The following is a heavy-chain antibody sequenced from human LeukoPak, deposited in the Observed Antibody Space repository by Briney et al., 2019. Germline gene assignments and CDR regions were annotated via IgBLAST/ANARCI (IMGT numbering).Heavy chain of an antibody. D-gene: IGHD6-19*01. CDR3: AREKSQIAVAGTAVFDY. J-gene: IGHJ4*02. CDR1: AFTFSRYG. V-gene: IGHV3-30*02. CDR2: IRYDGSNK. Sequence: GGSLRLSCAASAFTFSRYGMHWVRQAPGKGLEWVAFIRYDGSNKYYADSVKGRFTISRDNSKNTLYLQMNSLRAEDTAVYYCAREKSQIAVAGTAVFDYWGRGTLVTVSS.